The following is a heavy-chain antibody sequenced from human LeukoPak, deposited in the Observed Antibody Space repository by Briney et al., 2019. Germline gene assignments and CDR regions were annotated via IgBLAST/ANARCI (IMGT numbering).Heavy chain of an antibody. D-gene: IGHD2-2*01. CDR3: ARVNPQRPDCSSTSCFVDAFDI. CDR1: GFTFSSSW. Sequence: PGGSLRLSCAASGFTFSSSWMHWVRQCPEKGLVWVARINGDGSSTSFADSVKGRFIISRDNAKSTVYLQMNSLSAEDSAVYYCARVNPQRPDCSSTSCFVDAFDIWGQGTMVTVSS. V-gene: IGHV3-74*01. CDR2: INGDGSST. J-gene: IGHJ3*02.